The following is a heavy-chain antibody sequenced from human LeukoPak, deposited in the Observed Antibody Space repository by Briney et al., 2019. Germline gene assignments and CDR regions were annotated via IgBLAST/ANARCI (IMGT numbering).Heavy chain of an antibody. V-gene: IGHV4-4*02. Sequence: PSETLSLTCAVSGDSISSNTWWHWVRQPPGKGLEWIGEIYHSGTTYYNPSLKSRVTISVDKSKNPFSLNLSSVTAADTAVYYCAREIPVAGAASFDYWGQGTLVTVSS. CDR3: AREIPVAGAASFDY. D-gene: IGHD6-19*01. CDR1: GDSISSNTW. CDR2: IYHSGTT. J-gene: IGHJ4*02.